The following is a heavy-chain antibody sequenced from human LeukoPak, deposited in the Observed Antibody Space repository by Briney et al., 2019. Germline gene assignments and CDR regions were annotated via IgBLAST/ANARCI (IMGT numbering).Heavy chain of an antibody. V-gene: IGHV4-39*01. CDR2: IYYSGST. Sequence: SETLSLTCTVSGGSISSHYWGWIRQPPGKGLEWIGSIYYSGSTYYNPSLKSRVTISVDTSKNQFSLKLSSVTAADTAVYYCARWGSGYDYGWFDPWGQGTLVTVSS. D-gene: IGHD4/OR15-4a*01. CDR3: ARWGSGYDYGWFDP. CDR1: GGSISSHY. J-gene: IGHJ5*02.